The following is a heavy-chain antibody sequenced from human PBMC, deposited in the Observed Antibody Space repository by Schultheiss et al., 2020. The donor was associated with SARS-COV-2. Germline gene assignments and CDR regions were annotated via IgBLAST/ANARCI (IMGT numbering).Heavy chain of an antibody. J-gene: IGHJ4*02. D-gene: IGHD3-22*01. CDR3: ARDRPLDYYDNVPKYADY. Sequence: ASVKVSCKASGYTFTSYGISWVRQAPGQGVEWMGWISIYNGATKYAQKFQGRVTLSTDTSTSTVYMELRSLRPDDTALYSCARDRPLDYYDNVPKYADYWGQGTLVTVSS. CDR1: GYTFTSYG. V-gene: IGHV1-18*01. CDR2: ISIYNGAT.